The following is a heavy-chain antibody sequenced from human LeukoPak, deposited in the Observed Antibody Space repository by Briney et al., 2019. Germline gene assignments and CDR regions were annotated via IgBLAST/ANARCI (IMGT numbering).Heavy chain of an antibody. CDR2: ISYDGSNT. J-gene: IGHJ4*02. Sequence: GSSQRPSCAPSGLTFSSYGMRWVRQAPQEGLEWVAVISYDGSNTYYADSVKGRFTISRDNSKNMLYLQMNSLRAEDTAVYYCAKPYYYGSRSYMDYWGQGTLVTVSS. D-gene: IGHD3-10*01. CDR1: GLTFSSYG. V-gene: IGHV3-30*18. CDR3: AKPYYYGSRSYMDY.